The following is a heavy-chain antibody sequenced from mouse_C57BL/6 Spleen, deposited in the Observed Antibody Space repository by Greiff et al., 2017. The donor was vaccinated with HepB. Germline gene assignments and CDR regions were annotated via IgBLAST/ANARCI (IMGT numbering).Heavy chain of an antibody. D-gene: IGHD2-1*01. V-gene: IGHV1-72*01. Sequence: VQLQQPGAELVKPGASVKLSCKASGYTFTSYWMHWVKQRPGRGLEWIGWIDPNSGGTKYTEKFKSKSTLTVDKPSSTAYMQLSSLTAEDSAVYYCARGLKGNYGYFYVWGTGTTVTVSS. J-gene: IGHJ1*03. CDR2: IDPNSGGT. CDR3: ARGLKGNYGYFYV. CDR1: GYTFTSYW.